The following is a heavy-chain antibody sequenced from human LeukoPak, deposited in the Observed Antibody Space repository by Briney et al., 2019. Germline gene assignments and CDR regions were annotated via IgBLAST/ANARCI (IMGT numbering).Heavy chain of an antibody. CDR2: ISSRSSTI. V-gene: IGHV3-48*02. CDR3: ARGEDY. Sequence: GGSLRLSCAASGFTFHFYSMTWVRQAPGKGLEWVSYISSRSSTICYTDSVKGRFTVSRDNAKNSLNLQMNSLRDEDTAVYYCARGEDYWGQGTLVTVSS. J-gene: IGHJ4*02. CDR1: GFTFHFYS.